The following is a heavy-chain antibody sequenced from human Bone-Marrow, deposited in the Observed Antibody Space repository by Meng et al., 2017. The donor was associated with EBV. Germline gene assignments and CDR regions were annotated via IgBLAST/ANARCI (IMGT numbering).Heavy chain of an antibody. J-gene: IGHJ6*02. CDR3: AKDQTALLWFGEPHYYYGMDV. Sequence: EVQLLESGGGLVQPGGSLRLSCAASVFTFSSYAMSWVRQAPGKGLEWVSAISGSGGSTYYADSVKGRFTISRDNSKNTLYLQMNSLRAEDTAVYYCAKDQTALLWFGEPHYYYGMDVWGQGTTVTVSS. CDR2: ISGSGGST. V-gene: IGHV3-23*01. CDR1: VFTFSSYA. D-gene: IGHD3-10*01.